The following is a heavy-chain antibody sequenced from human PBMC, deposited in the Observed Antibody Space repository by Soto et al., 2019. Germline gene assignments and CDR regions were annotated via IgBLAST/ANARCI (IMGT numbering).Heavy chain of an antibody. CDR3: TRATFGVGMDL. V-gene: IGHV3-13*01. CDR1: GFTYNSYD. J-gene: IGHJ6*02. D-gene: IGHD3-10*01. CDR2: MGGAGAR. Sequence: VGSLRLSCAAFGFTYNSYDMTWVRQVTGKGLEWIASMGGAGAREYSGSVKGRFIISRDNAKNSLYLQMDSLRVADTGVYYCTRATFGVGMDLWGHGTPVTVSS.